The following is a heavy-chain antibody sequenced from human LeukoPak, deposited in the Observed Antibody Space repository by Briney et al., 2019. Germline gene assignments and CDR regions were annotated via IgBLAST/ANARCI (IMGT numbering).Heavy chain of an antibody. J-gene: IGHJ4*02. CDR2: ISGSGGST. CDR1: GFTFSSYA. V-gene: IGHV3-23*01. Sequence: GGSLRLSCAASGFTFSSYAMSWVRQAPGKGLEWVSAISGSGGSTYYADSVKGRFTISRDSAKNSLYLQMNSLRAEDTAVYYCARDYYDILTGYYKEDYWGQGTLVTVSS. CDR3: ARDYYDILTGYYKEDY. D-gene: IGHD3-9*01.